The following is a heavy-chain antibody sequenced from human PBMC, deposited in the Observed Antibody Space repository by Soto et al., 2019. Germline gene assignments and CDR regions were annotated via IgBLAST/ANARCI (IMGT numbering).Heavy chain of an antibody. D-gene: IGHD1-1*01. CDR3: ARELASYNDY. CDR1: GFTFRGYW. J-gene: IGHJ4*02. Sequence: GSLRLSCAASGFTFRGYWMHWVRQAPGKGLVWVSRIDGDGSRTNYADSVKGRFTISRDNAKNTLYLQMNSLRAEDTAVYYCARELASYNDYWGQGTLVTVSS. V-gene: IGHV3-74*01. CDR2: IDGDGSRT.